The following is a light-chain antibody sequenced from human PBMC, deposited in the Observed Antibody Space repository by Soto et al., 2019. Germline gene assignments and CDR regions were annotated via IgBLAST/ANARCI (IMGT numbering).Light chain of an antibody. CDR1: RSVSST. CDR2: GAS. V-gene: IGKV3-15*01. Sequence: EIVLTQSPGTLSLSPGERATLSCRASRSVSSTLAWYQQKPGQAPRLLIYGASTRATDVPARFSGSGSGTEFTLTISSLQSEDFAVYYCQQYNNWPETFGQGTKVDIK. CDR3: QQYNNWPET. J-gene: IGKJ1*01.